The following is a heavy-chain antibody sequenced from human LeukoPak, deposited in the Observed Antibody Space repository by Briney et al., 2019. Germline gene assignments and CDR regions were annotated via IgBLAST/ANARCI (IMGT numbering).Heavy chain of an antibody. J-gene: IGHJ4*02. Sequence: GGSLRLSCAASGFTFSGYWMSWVRQAPGKGLEWVANIKPDGSEMYYVDSVRGRFTISRDNAKNSLYLQLNSLRAEDTAVYYCARDRSGSARVTHCFDYWGQGTLVTVSS. CDR2: IKPDGSEM. V-gene: IGHV3-7*01. CDR1: GFTFSGYW. D-gene: IGHD1-26*01. CDR3: ARDRSGSARVTHCFDY.